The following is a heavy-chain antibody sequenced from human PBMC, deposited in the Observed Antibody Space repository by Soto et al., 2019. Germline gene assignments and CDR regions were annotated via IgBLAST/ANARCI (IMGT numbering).Heavy chain of an antibody. Sequence: QVQLVQSGAEVKKPGSSVKVSCKASGGTFSSYAISWVRQAPGQGLEWMGGIIPIFGTANYAQKFQGRVTITADESTSTAYMELSSLRSEDTAVYYCARDRRNYYDSSGYDYRLDYWGQGTLVTVSS. J-gene: IGHJ4*02. CDR2: IIPIFGTA. CDR1: GGTFSSYA. D-gene: IGHD3-22*01. V-gene: IGHV1-69*01. CDR3: ARDRRNYYDSSGYDYRLDY.